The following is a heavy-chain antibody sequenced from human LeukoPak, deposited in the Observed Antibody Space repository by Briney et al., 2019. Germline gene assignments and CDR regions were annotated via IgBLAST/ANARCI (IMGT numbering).Heavy chain of an antibody. CDR3: ARADKYSYGYCDY. D-gene: IGHD5-18*01. CDR2: IIPILGIA. V-gene: IGHV1-69*02. J-gene: IGHJ4*02. CDR1: GGAFSDYT. Sequence: SVKVSCKASGGAFSDYTFNWVRQAPGQGLEWMGKIIPILGIANFAQRFQGRVTITADKSTSTAFMELSSLTSEDAAVYYCARADKYSYGYCDYWGQGTLVTVSS.